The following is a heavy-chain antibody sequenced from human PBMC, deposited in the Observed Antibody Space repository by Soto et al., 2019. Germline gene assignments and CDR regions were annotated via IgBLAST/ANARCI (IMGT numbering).Heavy chain of an antibody. CDR2: IIPIFGTA. D-gene: IGHD2-15*01. J-gene: IGHJ5*02. Sequence: SVKVSCKASGGTFSSYAISWVRQAPGQGLEWMGGIIPIFGTANYAQKFQGRVTITADESTSTAYMELSSLRSEDTAVYYCARDKSPNPYCSGGSCYYRWFDPWGQGTLVTVSS. CDR3: ARDKSPNPYCSGGSCYYRWFDP. V-gene: IGHV1-69*13. CDR1: GGTFSSYA.